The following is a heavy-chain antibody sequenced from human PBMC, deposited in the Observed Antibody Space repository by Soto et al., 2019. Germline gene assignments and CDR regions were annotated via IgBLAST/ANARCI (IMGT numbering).Heavy chain of an antibody. CDR1: GYSFTSYW. CDR3: ARPYPPHSSSWYLDAFDI. D-gene: IGHD6-13*01. CDR2: IYPGDSDT. Sequence: PGESLKISCKGSGYSFTSYWIDWVRQMPGKGLEWMGIIYPGDSDTRYSPSFQGQVTISADKSISTAYLQWSSLKASDTAMYYCARPYPPHSSSWYLDAFDIWGQGTMVTVSS. J-gene: IGHJ3*02. V-gene: IGHV5-51*01.